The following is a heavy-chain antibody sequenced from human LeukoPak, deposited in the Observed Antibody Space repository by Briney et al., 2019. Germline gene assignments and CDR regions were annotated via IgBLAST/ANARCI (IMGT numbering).Heavy chain of an antibody. V-gene: IGHV3-11*04. CDR3: ASLSGGDYGDYVAPGY. CDR1: GFTFSDYY. J-gene: IGHJ4*02. Sequence: GGSLRLSCAASGFTFSDYYMSWIRQAPEKGLGWVSYISSSGSTIYYADSVKGRFTISRDNAKNSLYLKMNSLRAEDTAVYYCASLSGGDYGDYVAPGYWGQGTLVTVSS. D-gene: IGHD4-17*01. CDR2: ISSSGSTI.